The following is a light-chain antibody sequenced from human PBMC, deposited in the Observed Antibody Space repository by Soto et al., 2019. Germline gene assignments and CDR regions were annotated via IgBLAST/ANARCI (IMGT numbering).Light chain of an antibody. J-gene: IGLJ1*01. CDR2: TDN. CDR3: GAWDESLNGYV. CDR1: SSYIGINT. V-gene: IGLV1-44*01. Sequence: QSVLTQPPSASGTPGQRVTISCSGGSSYIGINTVNWYQQLPGTAPKVLIYTDNERPSGVPDRFSGSKSGISASLAINGLQSGDEADYYFGAWDESLNGYVFGTGTKVTVL.